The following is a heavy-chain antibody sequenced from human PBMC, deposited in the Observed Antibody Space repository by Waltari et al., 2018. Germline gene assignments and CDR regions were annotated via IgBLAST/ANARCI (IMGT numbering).Heavy chain of an antibody. CDR1: GFTVSSNY. CDR3: ARDLVSLSSGWSDAFDI. D-gene: IGHD6-19*01. CDR2: MYSGGCT. V-gene: IGHV3-53*02. Sequence: EVQLVETGGGLIQPGGSLRLSCAASGFTVSSNYMSWVRQAPGKGLECGAVMYSGGCTYYPDSRKGRFTMSRDNSKNTLYLQMNSLGAEYTAVYYGARDLVSLSSGWSDAFDIWGQGTMVTVSS. J-gene: IGHJ3*02.